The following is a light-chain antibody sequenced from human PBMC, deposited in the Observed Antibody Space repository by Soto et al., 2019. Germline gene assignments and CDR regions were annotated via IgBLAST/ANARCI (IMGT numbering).Light chain of an antibody. J-gene: IGLJ7*01. CDR2: ADN. V-gene: IGLV1-40*01. CDR1: SSNIGAGYD. Sequence: QAVVTQTPSVSGALGQKITMSCTGSSSNIGAGYDVHWYQQFPGAAPRLLIYADNNRPSGVPDRFSASKSGTSASLAITGLQGEDVANYYCQSYDTSLSGVIFGAGTQLTVL. CDR3: QSYDTSLSGVI.